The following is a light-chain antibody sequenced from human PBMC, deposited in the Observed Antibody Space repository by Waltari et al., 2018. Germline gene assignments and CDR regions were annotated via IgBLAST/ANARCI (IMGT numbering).Light chain of an antibody. CDR1: LSASGFYNY. J-gene: IGLJ3*02. V-gene: IGLV2-14*01. CDR2: DVS. CDR3: NSYTGSSSWV. Sequence: SALPQPASVSGSPGQSITTSCHGSLSASGFYNYVSWYQQHPCQAPKLIIYDVSHRPSGVSDRFSGSKSGNTASLTISGLQAEDEADYYCNSYTGSSSWVFGGGTKVTVL.